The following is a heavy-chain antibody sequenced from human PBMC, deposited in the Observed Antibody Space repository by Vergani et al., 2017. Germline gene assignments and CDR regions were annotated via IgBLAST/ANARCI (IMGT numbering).Heavy chain of an antibody. CDR1: GFTFSSYG. D-gene: IGHD2-2*01. CDR2: IRYDGSNK. CDR3: AKDRPFYCSSTSCFGY. Sequence: QVQLVESGGGVVQPGGSLRLSCAASGFTFSSYGMHWVRQAPGKGLEWVAFIRYDGSNKYYADSVKGRFTISRDNSKNTLYLQMNSLRAEDTAVYYCAKDRPFYCSSTSCFGYWGQGTLVTVSS. J-gene: IGHJ4*02. V-gene: IGHV3-30*02.